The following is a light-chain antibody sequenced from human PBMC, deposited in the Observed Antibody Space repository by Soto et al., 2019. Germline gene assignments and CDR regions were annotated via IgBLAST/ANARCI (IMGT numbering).Light chain of an antibody. Sequence: IVMTHSPATLSVSPGQRATHSCRASQSVGTNLVWYQHKPGQAPRPLIYDASNRATGIPARFSGSGAGTDFSLTISSLEPEDLAVYYCQQYGSSPPTFGQGTKVDIK. V-gene: IGKV3D-15*01. CDR2: DAS. CDR3: QQYGSSPPT. CDR1: QSVGTN. J-gene: IGKJ1*01.